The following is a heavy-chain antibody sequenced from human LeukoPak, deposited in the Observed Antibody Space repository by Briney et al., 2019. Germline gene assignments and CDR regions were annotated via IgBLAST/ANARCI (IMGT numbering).Heavy chain of an antibody. CDR1: GFTFSSYA. CDR2: ISGSGGST. D-gene: IGHD6-13*01. CDR3: AEVHGIAKNTNWFDP. J-gene: IGHJ5*02. V-gene: IGHV3-23*01. Sequence: GGSLRLSCAASGFTFSSYAMSWVRQAPGKGLEWVSAISGSGGSTYYADSVKGRFTISRDNSKNTLYLQMNSLRAEDTAVYYCAEVHGIAKNTNWFDPWGQGTLVTVSS.